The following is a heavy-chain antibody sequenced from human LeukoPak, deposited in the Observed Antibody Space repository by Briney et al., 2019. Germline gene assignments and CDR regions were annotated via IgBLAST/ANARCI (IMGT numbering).Heavy chain of an antibody. CDR3: AKGRGFENYYYYGMDV. V-gene: IGHV3-9*01. CDR2: ISWDSDYI. Sequence: GRSLRLSCAASGSTFDDCPMHWVRQAPGKGLEWVAGISWDSDYIGYADSVKGRFTISRDNAKHYLYLQMNSLRAEDTALYFCAKGRGFENYYYYGMDVWGQGTTVTVSS. D-gene: IGHD6-25*01. J-gene: IGHJ6*02. CDR1: GSTFDDCP.